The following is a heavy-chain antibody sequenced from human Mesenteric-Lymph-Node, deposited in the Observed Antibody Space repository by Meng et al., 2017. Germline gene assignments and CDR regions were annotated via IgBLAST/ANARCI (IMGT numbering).Heavy chain of an antibody. D-gene: IGHD4/OR15-4a*01. CDR2: IYYSGST. CDR3: ARVPMGLARFDP. Sequence: SETLSLTCTVSGGSISSSSYYWGWIRQPPGKGLEWIGSIYYSGSTYYNPSLKSRVTISVDTSKNQFSLKLSSVTAADTAVYYCARVPMGLARFDPWGQGTLVTVSS. J-gene: IGHJ5*02. V-gene: IGHV4-39*07. CDR1: GGSISSSSYY.